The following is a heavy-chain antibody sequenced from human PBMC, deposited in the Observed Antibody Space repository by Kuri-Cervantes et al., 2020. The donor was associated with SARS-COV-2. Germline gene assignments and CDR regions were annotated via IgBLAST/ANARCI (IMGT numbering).Heavy chain of an antibody. V-gene: IGHV3-30-3*01. CDR3: ARAYYYDSSGYYYDILDY. D-gene: IGHD3-22*01. CDR1: GFTFSSYA. J-gene: IGHJ4*02. Sequence: GESLKISCAASGFTFSSYAMHWVRQAPGKGLEWVAVISYDGSNKYYADSVKGRFTISRDNSKNTLYLQMNSLRAEDTAVYYCARAYYYDSSGYYYDILDYWGQGTLVTVSS. CDR2: ISYDGSNK.